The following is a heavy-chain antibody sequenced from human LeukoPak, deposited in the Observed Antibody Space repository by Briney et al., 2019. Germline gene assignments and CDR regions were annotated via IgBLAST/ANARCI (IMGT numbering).Heavy chain of an antibody. V-gene: IGHV4-59*01. CDR2: IYYTGGN. CDR3: ARAYYYGSGTFDI. D-gene: IGHD3-10*01. CDR1: GGSISPYY. J-gene: IGHJ3*02. Sequence: SDTLSLTCTVSGGSISPYYWSWIRQPPGKGLEWISYIYYTGGNNYNPSLKSRATISVDTSKNQSSLKLTSVTAADTAVYYCARAYYYGSGTFDIWGQGTMVTVSS.